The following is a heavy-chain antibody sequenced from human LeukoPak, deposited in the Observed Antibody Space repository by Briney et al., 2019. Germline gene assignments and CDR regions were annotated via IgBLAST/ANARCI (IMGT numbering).Heavy chain of an antibody. V-gene: IGHV3-30*18. CDR2: VSYDGSNK. CDR1: GFTFSNYG. D-gene: IGHD2-21*01. J-gene: IGHJ4*02. Sequence: GRSLRLSCAASGFTFSNYGMHWVRQAPGTEVEWLAIVSYDGSNKYYTDSVKGRFTISRDNSKNTLYLQMNSLRAEDTAVYYCAKVSLRWWGYVDYWGQGTLVTVSS. CDR3: AKVSLRWWGYVDY.